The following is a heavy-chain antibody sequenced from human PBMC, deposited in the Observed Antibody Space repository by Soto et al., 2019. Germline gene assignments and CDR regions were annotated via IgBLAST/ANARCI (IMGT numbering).Heavy chain of an antibody. CDR1: GGSVSSDTHY. CDR3: ARFVRSCSGTTCYTRADV. Sequence: QVQLQESGPGLVKPSETLSLTCTVSGGSVSSDTHYWSWIRQPPGKRLEWIGFIYSSGGTNYNPSLKSRVTMSVATSKNQFSLKLRSVIVADTAVYHCARFVRSCSGTTCYTRADVWGQGTTVTVSS. V-gene: IGHV4-61*01. D-gene: IGHD2-2*02. J-gene: IGHJ6*02. CDR2: IYSSGGT.